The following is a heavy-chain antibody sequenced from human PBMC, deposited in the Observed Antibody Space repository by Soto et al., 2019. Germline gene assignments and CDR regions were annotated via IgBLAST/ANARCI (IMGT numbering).Heavy chain of an antibody. J-gene: IGHJ6*02. V-gene: IGHV3-30*18. CDR3: AKAVQSYPVYYYYYGMDV. D-gene: IGHD1-26*01. CDR1: GFTFSSYG. CDR2: ISYDGSNK. Sequence: QVHLVESWGVVVQPGRSLRLSCAASGFTFSSYGMHWVRQAPGNGLEWVAVISYDGSNKYYADSVKGRFTISRDNSKNTLYLQMNSLRAEDTAVYYCAKAVQSYPVYYYYYGMDVWGQGTTVTVSS.